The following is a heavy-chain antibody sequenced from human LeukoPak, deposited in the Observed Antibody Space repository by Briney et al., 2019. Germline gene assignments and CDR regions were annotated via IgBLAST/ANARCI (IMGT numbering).Heavy chain of an antibody. CDR3: ARGRFLDAFDI. V-gene: IGHV4-59*01. Sequence: SETLSLACTVSGVSISSYYWSWIRQPPGKGLEWIGYIYYSGSTKYKPSLKSRVTISVDTSKNQFSLKLSSVTAAGPAVYYCARGRFLDAFDIWGQGTMVTVSS. CDR1: GVSISSYY. CDR2: IYYSGST. D-gene: IGHD3-3*01. J-gene: IGHJ3*02.